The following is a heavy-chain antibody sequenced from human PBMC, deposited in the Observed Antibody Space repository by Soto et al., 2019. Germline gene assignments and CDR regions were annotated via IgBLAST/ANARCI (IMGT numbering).Heavy chain of an antibody. V-gene: IGHV1-69*01. CDR2: SIPIFGTA. CDR3: ARETVATTGVDYYYYGMDV. CDR1: GGTFSSYA. D-gene: IGHD5-12*01. J-gene: IGHJ6*02. Sequence: QGQLVQSGAEVKKPGSSVQVSCKSSGGTFSSYAISWVRQAPGQGLEWLGGSIPIFGTANYAQQFQGRVTITADESTITAYMELSSVRSQDSAVYYCARETVATTGVDYYYYGMDVWRQGTTVIVSS.